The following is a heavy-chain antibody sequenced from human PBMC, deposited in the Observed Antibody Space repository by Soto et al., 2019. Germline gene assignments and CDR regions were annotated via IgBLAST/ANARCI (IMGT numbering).Heavy chain of an antibody. CDR1: GFTFSSYS. Sequence: GGSLRLSCAASGFTFSSYSMNWVRQAPGKGLEWVSYISSSSSTIYYADSVKGRFTISRDNAKNSLYLQMNSLRDEDTAVYYCARDPYDYGLSAFDIWGQGTMVTVSS. CDR2: ISSSSSTI. CDR3: ARDPYDYGLSAFDI. D-gene: IGHD4-17*01. V-gene: IGHV3-48*02. J-gene: IGHJ3*02.